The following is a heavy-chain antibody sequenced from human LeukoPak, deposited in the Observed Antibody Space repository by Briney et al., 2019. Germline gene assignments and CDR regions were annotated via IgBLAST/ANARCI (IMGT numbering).Heavy chain of an antibody. CDR3: ARGGVIKPFGEYY. J-gene: IGHJ4*02. D-gene: IGHD3-10*01. CDR1: GFTFSSYS. V-gene: IGHV3-21*01. Sequence: PGGSLRLSCAASGFTFSSYSMNWVRQAPGKGLEWVSSISSSSTYIYYADSVKGRFTISRDNAKNSLYMQMNSLRAEDTALYYCARGGVIKPFGEYYWGQGTLVTVSS. CDR2: ISSSSTYI.